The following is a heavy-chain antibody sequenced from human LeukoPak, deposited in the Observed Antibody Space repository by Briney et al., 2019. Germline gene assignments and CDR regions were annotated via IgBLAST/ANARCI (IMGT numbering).Heavy chain of an antibody. CDR3: ARGYDAIDY. D-gene: IGHD3-22*01. V-gene: IGHV4-4*07. Sequence: PSETLSLTCTVSGYYISDGFYWSWIRQSAGKGLQWIGRISTSGSTNYNPSLKSRVTMSLDTSKNQFSLKLSSVTAADTAVYYCARGYDAIDYWGQGTLVTVSS. J-gene: IGHJ4*02. CDR1: GYYISDGFY. CDR2: ISTSGST.